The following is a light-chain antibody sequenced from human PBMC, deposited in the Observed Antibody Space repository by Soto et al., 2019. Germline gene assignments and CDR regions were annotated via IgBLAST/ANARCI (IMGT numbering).Light chain of an antibody. J-gene: IGLJ2*01. V-gene: IGLV4-69*01. CDR1: SGHSYYA. CDR2: LNSDGSH. Sequence: QLVLTQSPSASASLGASVKLTCTLSSGHSYYAIAWHQQQPEKGPRYLMKLNSDGSHSKGDGIPDCFSGSSSGAERYLTISSLQSEDEADYYCQTWGTGGVVFGGGTKVTVL. CDR3: QTWGTGGVV.